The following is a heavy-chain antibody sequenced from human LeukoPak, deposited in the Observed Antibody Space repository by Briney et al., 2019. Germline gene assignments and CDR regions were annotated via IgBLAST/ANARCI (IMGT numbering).Heavy chain of an antibody. CDR1: GYSFTSYW. Sequence: GESLKISCKGSGYSFTSYWITWVRQMPGKGPELMGRIDPSDSYTNYSPSFQGHVTISADKSISTAYLQWSSLKASDTAMYYCARVYSSSSPVAYWGQGTLVTVSS. V-gene: IGHV5-10-1*01. CDR3: ARVYSSSSPVAY. D-gene: IGHD6-6*01. J-gene: IGHJ4*02. CDR2: IDPSDSYT.